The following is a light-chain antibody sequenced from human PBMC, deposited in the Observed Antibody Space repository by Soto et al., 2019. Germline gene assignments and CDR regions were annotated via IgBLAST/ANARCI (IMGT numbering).Light chain of an antibody. CDR3: QQYNSYPRT. V-gene: IGKV1-5*01. CDR1: QSISSW. Sequence: DIQMTQSPSTLSASVGDRVTITCRASQSISSWLAWYQQKPGKAPKLLIYDASSLESGGPSRFSSSGSGTEFTLTISSLQPDDFATYYCQQYNSYPRTFGQGTKVEIK. J-gene: IGKJ1*01. CDR2: DAS.